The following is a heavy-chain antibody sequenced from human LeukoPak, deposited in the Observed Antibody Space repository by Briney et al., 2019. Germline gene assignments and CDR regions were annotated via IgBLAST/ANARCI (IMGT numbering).Heavy chain of an antibody. V-gene: IGHV1-69*13. CDR2: IIPIFGTA. D-gene: IGHD6-19*01. Sequence: SVKVSCKASGGTFSSYAISWVRQAPGQGLEWMGGIIPIFGTANYAQKFQGRVTITAAESTSTAYMELSSLRSEDTAVYYCARDRGSGWYDYFDYWGQGTLVTVSS. CDR1: GGTFSSYA. CDR3: ARDRGSGWYDYFDY. J-gene: IGHJ4*02.